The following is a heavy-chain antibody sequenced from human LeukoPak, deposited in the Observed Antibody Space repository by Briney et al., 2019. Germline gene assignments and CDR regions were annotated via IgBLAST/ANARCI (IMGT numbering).Heavy chain of an antibody. CDR3: ARLAVPPGNRGWYYEH. V-gene: IGHV3-21*04. CDR2: ISSSSSYI. J-gene: IGHJ4*02. Sequence: GGSLRLSCAASGFTLSSYSMNWVRQAPGKGLEWVSSISSSSSYIYYADSVKGRFTISRDNAKKSLDLQMNSLRVEDTATYYCARLAVPPGNRGWYYEHWGQGTLVTVSS. CDR1: GFTLSSYS. D-gene: IGHD2-2*01.